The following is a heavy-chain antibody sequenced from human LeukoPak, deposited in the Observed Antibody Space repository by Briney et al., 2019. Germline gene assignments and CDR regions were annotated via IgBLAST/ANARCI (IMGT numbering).Heavy chain of an antibody. V-gene: IGHV1-2*02. CDR3: ARDPSSGWSIYFDY. D-gene: IGHD6-19*01. CDR1: GGPFSSAA. J-gene: IGHJ4*02. CDR2: INPNSGGT. Sequence: ASVKVSCKPSGGPFSSAALSWVRQAPGQGLEWMGWINPNSGGTNYAQKFQGRVTMTRDTSISTAYMELSRLRSDDTAVYYCARDPSSGWSIYFDYWGQGTLVTVSS.